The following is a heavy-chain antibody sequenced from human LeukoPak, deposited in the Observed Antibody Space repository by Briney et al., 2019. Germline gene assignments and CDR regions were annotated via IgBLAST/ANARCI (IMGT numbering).Heavy chain of an antibody. CDR2: ISSSSSYI. J-gene: IGHJ4*02. D-gene: IGHD2-21*02. Sequence: PGGSLRLSCAASGFTFSSYSMNWVRQAPGKGLEWVSSISSSSSYIYYADSVKGRFTISRDNAKNLLYLQMNSLRAEDTAVYYCARDPIVVVTAGGYFDYWGQGTLVTVSS. V-gene: IGHV3-21*01. CDR3: ARDPIVVVTAGGYFDY. CDR1: GFTFSSYS.